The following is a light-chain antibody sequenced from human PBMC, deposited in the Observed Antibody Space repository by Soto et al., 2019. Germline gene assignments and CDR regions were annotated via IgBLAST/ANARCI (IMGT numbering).Light chain of an antibody. CDR1: SSDVGNYHL. CDR2: EAN. Sequence: QSALTQPASVSGSPGQSITLSCTGASSDVGNYHLVSWYQQYPAKAPKLLIYEANKRPSGVSNRFSGSNSDNTASLTISGLQAEDEADYYCCSYANTGTVLFGGGTKLTVL. CDR3: CSYANTGTVL. V-gene: IGLV2-23*01. J-gene: IGLJ2*01.